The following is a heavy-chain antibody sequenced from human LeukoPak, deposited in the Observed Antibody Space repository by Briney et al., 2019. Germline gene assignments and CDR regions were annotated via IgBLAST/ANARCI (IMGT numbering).Heavy chain of an antibody. CDR3: AREENGIAVAGNWFDP. CDR2: ISSSSSYI. V-gene: IGHV3-21*01. Sequence: GGSLRLSCAASGFTFSSYSMNWVRQAPGKGLEWVSSISSSSSYIYYADSVKGRFTISRDNAKNSLYLQMNSLRAEDTAVYYCAREENGIAVAGNWFDPWGQGTLVTVSS. CDR1: GFTFSSYS. D-gene: IGHD6-19*01. J-gene: IGHJ5*02.